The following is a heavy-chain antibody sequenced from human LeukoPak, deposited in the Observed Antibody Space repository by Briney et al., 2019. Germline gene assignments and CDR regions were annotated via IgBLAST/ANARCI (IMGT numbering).Heavy chain of an antibody. CDR2: VFYSGST. Sequence: SETLSLTCTVSGGSISSSSYYWGWVRQPPGKGLEWIGSVFYSGSTYYNPSLKSRVTISVDTSKNQFSLKLSSVTAADTAVYYCAREGNWASGYYYYMDVWGKGTTVTVSS. V-gene: IGHV4-39*07. J-gene: IGHJ6*03. CDR3: AREGNWASGYYYYMDV. CDR1: GGSISSSSYY. D-gene: IGHD7-27*01.